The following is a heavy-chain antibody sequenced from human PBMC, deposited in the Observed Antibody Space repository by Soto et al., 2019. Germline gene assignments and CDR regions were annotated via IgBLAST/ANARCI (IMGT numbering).Heavy chain of an antibody. Sequence: QVQLQESGPGLVKPSQTLSLTCTVSGGSISSGGYYWSWIRQHPGKGLEWIGYIYYSGSTYYNPSLKIRVTISVDASKTQFSLKLSSVTAADTAVYYCARDKYGDNWYFDLWGRGTLVTVSS. V-gene: IGHV4-31*03. CDR3: ARDKYGDNWYFDL. J-gene: IGHJ2*01. CDR1: GGSISSGGYY. CDR2: IYYSGST. D-gene: IGHD4-17*01.